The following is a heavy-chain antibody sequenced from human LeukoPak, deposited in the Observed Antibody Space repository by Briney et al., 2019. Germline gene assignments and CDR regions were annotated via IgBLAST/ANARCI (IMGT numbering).Heavy chain of an antibody. CDR2: IYYSGST. D-gene: IGHD2-15*01. Sequence: SETLSLTCTVSGYSISSGYYWGWIRQPPGKGLEWIGSIYYSGSTYYNPSLKSRVTISVDTSKNQFSLKLSSVTAADTAVYYCARVGSYYYYYMDVWGKGTTVTVSS. CDR1: GYSISSGYY. CDR3: ARVGSYYYYYMDV. V-gene: IGHV4-38-2*02. J-gene: IGHJ6*03.